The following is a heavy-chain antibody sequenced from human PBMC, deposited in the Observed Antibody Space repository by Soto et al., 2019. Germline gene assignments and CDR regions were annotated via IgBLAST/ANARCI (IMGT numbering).Heavy chain of an antibody. J-gene: IGHJ4*02. CDR2: IYYSGST. Sequence: SETLSLTCTVSGGSISSGDYYWSWIRQPPGKGLEWIGYIYYSGSTYYNPSLKSRVTISADTSKNQFSLKLSSVTAADTAVYYCARGRYYGSGPVSYWGQGTLVTVSS. D-gene: IGHD3-10*01. CDR3: ARGRYYGSGPVSY. V-gene: IGHV4-30-4*01. CDR1: GGSISSGDYY.